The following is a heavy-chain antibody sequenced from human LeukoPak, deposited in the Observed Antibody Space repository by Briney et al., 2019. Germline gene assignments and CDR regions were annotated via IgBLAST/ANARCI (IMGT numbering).Heavy chain of an antibody. J-gene: IGHJ4*02. CDR1: GLTFSSYD. Sequence: GGSLRLSCAASGLTFSSYDMSWVRQAPGKGLEWVSVIYSGGSTYYADSVKGRFTISRDNSKNTLYLQMNSLRAEDTAVYYCARDPGGNWGYWGQGTPVTVSS. V-gene: IGHV3-66*01. CDR3: ARDPGGNWGY. CDR2: IYSGGST. D-gene: IGHD7-27*01.